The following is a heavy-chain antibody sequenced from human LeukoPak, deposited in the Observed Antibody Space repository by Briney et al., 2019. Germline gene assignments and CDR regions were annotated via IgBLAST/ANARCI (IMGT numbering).Heavy chain of an antibody. CDR1: GFTFSSYA. J-gene: IGHJ4*02. Sequence: GGSLRLSCAASGFTFSSYAMHWVRQAPGKGLEWVSVISYDGSNKYYADSVKGRFTISRDNSRNTLYLQMNSLRAEDTAVYYCAREVKRWLQLTPYFDYWGQGTLVTVSS. CDR2: ISYDGSNK. CDR3: AREVKRWLQLTPYFDY. V-gene: IGHV3-30-3*01. D-gene: IGHD5-24*01.